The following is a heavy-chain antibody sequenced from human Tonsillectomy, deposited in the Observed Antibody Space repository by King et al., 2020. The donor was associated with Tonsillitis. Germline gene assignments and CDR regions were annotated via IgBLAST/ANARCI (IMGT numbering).Heavy chain of an antibody. J-gene: IGHJ6*02. D-gene: IGHD3-16*02. CDR2: INPSGGST. Sequence: AQLVQSGAEVKKPGASVKVSCKASGYTFTSNYMHWVRQAPGQGLEWMGIINPSGGSTTYARKFQGRVTMTRDTSTSTVCMELSSLSSEDTAVYYCARGPQNWGTYRYDSYYHGMDAWGQGTTVTVSS. V-gene: IGHV1-46*01. CDR3: ARGPQNWGTYRYDSYYHGMDA. CDR1: GYTFTSNY.